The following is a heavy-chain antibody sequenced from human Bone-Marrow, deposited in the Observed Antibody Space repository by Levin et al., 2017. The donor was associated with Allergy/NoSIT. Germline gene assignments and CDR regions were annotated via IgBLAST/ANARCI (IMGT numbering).Heavy chain of an antibody. CDR1: GYTFTGYY. J-gene: IGHJ4*02. CDR2: INPNSGGT. V-gene: IGHV1-2*06. D-gene: IGHD2-21*01. Sequence: ASVKVSCKASGYTFTGYYMHWVRQAPGQGLEWMGRINPNSGGTNYAQKFQGRVTMTRDTSISTAYMELSRLRSDDTAVYYCARDECGGDCYWGDYFDYWGQGTLVTVSS. CDR3: ARDECGGDCYWGDYFDY.